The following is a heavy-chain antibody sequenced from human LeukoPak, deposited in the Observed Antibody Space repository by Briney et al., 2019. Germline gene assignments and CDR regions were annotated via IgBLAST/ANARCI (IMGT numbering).Heavy chain of an antibody. Sequence: SETLSLTCTASRGSISGYYWSWIRQPAEKGLEWIGRIYSSGSTKYNPSLRSRATMSVDTSKNQFSLNLTSVTAADTAVYYCARVSAAALIYGVADYFDYWGQGTLVTVSS. J-gene: IGHJ4*02. D-gene: IGHD3-3*01. CDR2: IYSSGST. CDR1: RGSISGYY. V-gene: IGHV4-4*07. CDR3: ARVSAAALIYGVADYFDY.